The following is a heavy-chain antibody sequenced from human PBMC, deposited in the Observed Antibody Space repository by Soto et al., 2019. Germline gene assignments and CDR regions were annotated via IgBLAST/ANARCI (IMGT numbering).Heavy chain of an antibody. Sequence: PSETLSLTCTVSGGSISSYYWSWIRQPPGKGLEWIAYIYYTGSTNYNPSLKSRVTISVDTSKNQFSLNLSSVTAADTAVYYCARAPGLAAPFYVSGQGTTVTVSS. V-gene: IGHV4-59*01. J-gene: IGHJ6*02. D-gene: IGHD6-13*01. CDR1: GGSISSYY. CDR3: ARAPGLAAPFYV. CDR2: IYYTGST.